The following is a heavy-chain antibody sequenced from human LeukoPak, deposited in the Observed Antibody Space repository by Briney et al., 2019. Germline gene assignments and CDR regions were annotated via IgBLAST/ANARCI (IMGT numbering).Heavy chain of an antibody. D-gene: IGHD3-10*01. Sequence: KPSETLSLTCTVSGGSISSSSYYWGWIRQPPGKGLEWIVSIYYSGSTYYNPSLKGRVTISVDTSKNQFSLKLSSVTAADTAVYYCARGLDYYGSGSYHTYWGQGTLVTVSS. CDR1: GGSISSSSYY. CDR2: IYYSGST. V-gene: IGHV4-39*07. CDR3: ARGLDYYGSGSYHTY. J-gene: IGHJ4*02.